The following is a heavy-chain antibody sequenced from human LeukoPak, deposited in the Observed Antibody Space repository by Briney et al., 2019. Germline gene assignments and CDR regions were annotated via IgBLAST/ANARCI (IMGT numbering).Heavy chain of an antibody. CDR3: ARHFSSWDGEDFDY. J-gene: IGHJ4*02. D-gene: IGHD6-13*01. Sequence: SETLSLTCTVSGGSISSSSYYWGWIRQPPGKGLEWIGSIYYSGSTYYHPSLKSRVTISVDTSKNQFSLKLSSVTAADTAVYYCARHFSSWDGEDFDYWGQGTLVTVSS. V-gene: IGHV4-39*01. CDR1: GGSISSSSYY. CDR2: IYYSGST.